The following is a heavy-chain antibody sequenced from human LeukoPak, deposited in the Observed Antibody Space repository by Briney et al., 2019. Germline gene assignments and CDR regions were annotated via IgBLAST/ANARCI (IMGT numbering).Heavy chain of an antibody. J-gene: IGHJ6*02. D-gene: IGHD2-15*01. CDR3: AKEDSSGAQGNYYYYYGMDV. CDR2: ISYDGSNK. V-gene: IGHV3-30*18. CDR1: GFTFSSYG. Sequence: PGRSLRLSCAASGFTFSSYGMHWVRRAPGKGLEWVAVISYDGSNKYYADSVKGRFTISRDNSKNTLYLQMNSLRAEDTAVYYCAKEDSSGAQGNYYYYYGMDVWGQGTTVTVSS.